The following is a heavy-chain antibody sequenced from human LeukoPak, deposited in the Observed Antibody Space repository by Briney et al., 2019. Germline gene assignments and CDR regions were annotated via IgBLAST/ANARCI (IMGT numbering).Heavy chain of an antibody. CDR2: IYYSGST. CDR1: GGSISSGDYY. CDR3: ARIGTWELSDY. V-gene: IGHV4-30-4*08. D-gene: IGHD1-26*01. J-gene: IGHJ4*02. Sequence: SQTLSLTCTVSGGSISSGDYYWGWIRQPPGKGLEWIGYIYYSGSTYYNPSLKSRVTISVDTSKNQFSLKLSSVTAADTAVYYCARIGTWELSDYWGQGTLVTVSS.